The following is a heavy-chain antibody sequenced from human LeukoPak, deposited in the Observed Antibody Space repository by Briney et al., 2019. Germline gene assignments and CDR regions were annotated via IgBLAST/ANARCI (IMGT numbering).Heavy chain of an antibody. Sequence: GGSLRLSCAASGFTFSSYAMHWVRQAPGEGLEWVAIIPYDGSTKYYAVSVKGRFTISRDNSKNTLYLQLNSLRAEDTAVYYCARGLGVRGVMDVWGKGTTVTVSS. D-gene: IGHD3-10*01. J-gene: IGHJ6*04. CDR2: IPYDGSTK. CDR3: ARGLGVRGVMDV. V-gene: IGHV3-30*04. CDR1: GFTFSSYA.